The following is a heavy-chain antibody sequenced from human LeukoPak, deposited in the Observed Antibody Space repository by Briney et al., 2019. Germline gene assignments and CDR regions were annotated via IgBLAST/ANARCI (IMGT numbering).Heavy chain of an antibody. CDR1: GGSISGYY. Sequence: SETLSLTCTVSGGSISGYYWSWIRQPPGKGLEWIGKIYYSGTVNYSPSLKSRVTISVATSNNQFSLNLLFVTAADSAVYYCARGWDTGYGYYGMDVWGQGTTVTVSS. CDR2: IYYSGTV. CDR3: ARGWDTGYGYYGMDV. J-gene: IGHJ6*02. V-gene: IGHV4-59*01. D-gene: IGHD5-18*01.